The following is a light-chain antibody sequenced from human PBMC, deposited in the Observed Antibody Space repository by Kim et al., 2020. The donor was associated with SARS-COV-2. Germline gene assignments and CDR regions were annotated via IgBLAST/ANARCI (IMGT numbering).Light chain of an antibody. CDR3: QQYDSYPVT. Sequence: ASVGDRVTITCRASQSIRTCLAWHQQKPGKAPLLLIYDASNLESGVPSRFSGSGYGTEFTLTISSLQPDDFATYFCQQYDSYPVTFGQGTKVDIK. CDR2: DAS. V-gene: IGKV1-5*01. CDR1: QSIRTC. J-gene: IGKJ1*01.